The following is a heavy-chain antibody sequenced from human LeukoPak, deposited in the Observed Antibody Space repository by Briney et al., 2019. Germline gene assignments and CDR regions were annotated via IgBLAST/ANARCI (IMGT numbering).Heavy chain of an antibody. J-gene: IGHJ6*02. CDR3: ARYSQCSGGSCYSYYYGMDV. Sequence: SETLSLTCTVSGGSISSYYCSWIRQPPGKGLEWIGYIYYSGRTNYNPSLKSRVTISVDTSKNQFSLKMSSVTAADTAVYYCARYSQCSGGSCYSYYYGMDVWGQGTTVTVSS. V-gene: IGHV4-59*01. D-gene: IGHD2-15*01. CDR2: IYYSGRT. CDR1: GGSISSYY.